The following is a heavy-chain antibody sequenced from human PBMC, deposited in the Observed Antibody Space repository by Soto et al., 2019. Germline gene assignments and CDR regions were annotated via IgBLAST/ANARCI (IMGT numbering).Heavy chain of an antibody. J-gene: IGHJ4*02. Sequence: ASVRVSCKASGYTFSSYGIVWVRQAPGRGLEWMGWISGYNGNTKYAQKFQDRVTMTTDTSTSTAYMELRSLRSDDTAVYYCARATFYFGSGSFQPRAFDYWGQGTLVTVSS. CDR1: GYTFSSYG. D-gene: IGHD3-10*01. V-gene: IGHV1-18*04. CDR3: ARATFYFGSGSFQPRAFDY. CDR2: ISGYNGNT.